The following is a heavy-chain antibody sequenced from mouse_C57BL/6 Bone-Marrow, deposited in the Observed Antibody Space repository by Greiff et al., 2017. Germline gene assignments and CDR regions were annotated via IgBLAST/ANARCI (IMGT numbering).Heavy chain of an antibody. CDR3: ERGGLRRWYAVDY. CDR1: GIDFSRYW. Sequence: DVKLVESGGGLVQPGGSLKLSCAASGIDFSRYWMSWVRRAPGKGLEWIGEINPDSSTINYAPSLKDKFIISRDNAKNTLYLQMSKVRSEDTALYYCERGGLRRWYAVDYWGQGTSVTVSS. V-gene: IGHV4-1*01. CDR2: INPDSSTI. D-gene: IGHD2-2*01. J-gene: IGHJ4*01.